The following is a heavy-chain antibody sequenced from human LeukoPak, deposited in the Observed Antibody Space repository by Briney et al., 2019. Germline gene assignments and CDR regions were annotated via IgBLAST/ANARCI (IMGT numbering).Heavy chain of an antibody. Sequence: SQTLPLTCTVSGGSISSGDYYWSWIRQPPGKGLEWIGYIYYSGSTYYNPSLKSRVTISVDTSKNQFSLKLSSVTAADTAVYYCASEDYGDYLFKYWGQGTLVTVSS. CDR3: ASEDYGDYLFKY. CDR2: IYYSGST. J-gene: IGHJ4*02. CDR1: GGSISSGDYY. D-gene: IGHD4-17*01. V-gene: IGHV4-30-4*01.